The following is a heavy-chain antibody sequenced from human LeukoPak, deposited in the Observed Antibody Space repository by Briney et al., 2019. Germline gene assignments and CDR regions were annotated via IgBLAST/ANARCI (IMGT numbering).Heavy chain of an antibody. CDR1: GFTFSSYG. J-gene: IGHJ4*02. V-gene: IGHV3-30*04. Sequence: GGSLRLSCAASGFTFSSYGLHWVRQAPGKGLEWLAVTSRDGSDKYYTASVKGRFTISRDNSNNTLYVQMNSLRVEDTAVYYCARGEAARPDLHYFDYWGQGTLVTVSS. CDR3: ARGEAARPDLHYFDY. CDR2: TSRDGSDK. D-gene: IGHD6-6*01.